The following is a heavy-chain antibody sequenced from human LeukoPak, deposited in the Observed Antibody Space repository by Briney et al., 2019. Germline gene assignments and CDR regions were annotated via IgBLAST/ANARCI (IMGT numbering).Heavy chain of an antibody. D-gene: IGHD6-6*01. J-gene: IGHJ5*02. CDR1: GGTFSSYA. CDR3: ARSNIATRRGDNWFDP. Sequence: SVKVSCKASGGTFSSYAISWVRQAPGQGLEWMGGIIPIFGTANYAQKFQGRVTITADESTSTAYMELSSLRSEDTAVYYCARSNIATRRGDNWFDPWGQGTLVTVSS. V-gene: IGHV1-69*01. CDR2: IIPIFGTA.